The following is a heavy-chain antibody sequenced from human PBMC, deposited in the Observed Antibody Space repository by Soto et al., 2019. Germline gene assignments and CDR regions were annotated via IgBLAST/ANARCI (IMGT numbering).Heavy chain of an antibody. Sequence: QVQLQESGPGVVEPSQTLSLTCTVSGGSINNNGYFWSWIRQPPGSGLEWIGHIYNSGSTYSNPSLKSRLTISVDTSKLQFSLKLSSVTAADTAVYYCARGPSGDKVDYWGQGTLVTVSS. J-gene: IGHJ4*02. V-gene: IGHV4-30-4*01. D-gene: IGHD1-26*01. CDR3: ARGPSGDKVDY. CDR2: IYNSGST. CDR1: GGSINNNGYF.